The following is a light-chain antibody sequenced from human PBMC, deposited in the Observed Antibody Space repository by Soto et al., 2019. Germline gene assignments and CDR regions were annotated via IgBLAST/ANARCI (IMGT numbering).Light chain of an antibody. Sequence: DVVMTQSPLSLPVTLGQPATISCRSSQGLVYSDGNTYLSWFQQRPGKSPRRLISKISIRDSGVPDRFSGSGSGTEFTLKISRVEAEDVGVYYCLQGTRLPWTFGQGTRVEIK. V-gene: IGKV2-30*01. CDR1: QGLVYSDGNTY. CDR2: KIS. CDR3: LQGTRLPWT. J-gene: IGKJ1*01.